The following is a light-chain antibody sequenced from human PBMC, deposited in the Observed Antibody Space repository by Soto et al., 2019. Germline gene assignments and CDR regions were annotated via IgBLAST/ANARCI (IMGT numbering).Light chain of an antibody. J-gene: IGKJ1*01. CDR3: QHHDSYSPSWP. CDR1: QSISTW. V-gene: IGKV1-5*01. Sequence: DIQRTQSHSTISASVGDRVTITCRASQSISTWLAWYQQKTGKAPKLLIFDASSLQSEVPSRFSGSGSGTEFTLTISSLQPDDSATYYCQHHDSYSPSWPFGQVTIVDIK. CDR2: DAS.